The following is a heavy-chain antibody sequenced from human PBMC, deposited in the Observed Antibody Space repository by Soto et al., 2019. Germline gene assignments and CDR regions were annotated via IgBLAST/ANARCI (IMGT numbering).Heavy chain of an antibody. V-gene: IGHV4-59*08. J-gene: IGHJ4*02. CDR2: SYSSGST. CDR1: GGSISSDY. Sequence: QVQLQESGPRLVKPSETLSLTCTVSGGSISSDYCSWIRQPPGKGLEWIGYSYSSGSTKYNPSLQSRVPISVDTSKDQFSLNLSSVTAADPAVYYRARLSRGGSCGFDYWDQGTLVTVSS. CDR3: ARLSRGGSCGFDY. D-gene: IGHD3-10*01.